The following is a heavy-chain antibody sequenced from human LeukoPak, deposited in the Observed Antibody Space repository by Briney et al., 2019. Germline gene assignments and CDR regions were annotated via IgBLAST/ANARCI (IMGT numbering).Heavy chain of an antibody. CDR3: ARVGGTGAMVPTLLVDY. J-gene: IGHJ4*02. CDR2: ISSSSSYI. D-gene: IGHD5-18*01. CDR1: GFTFSSYS. Sequence: GGSLRLSCAASGFTFSSYSMNWVRQAPGKGLEWVSSISSSSSYIYYADSVKGRFTISRDNAKNSLYLQMNSLRAEDTAVYYCARVGGTGAMVPTLLVDYWGQGTLVTVSS. V-gene: IGHV3-21*01.